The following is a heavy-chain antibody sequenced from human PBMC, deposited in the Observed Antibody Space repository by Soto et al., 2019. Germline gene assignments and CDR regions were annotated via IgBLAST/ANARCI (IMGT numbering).Heavy chain of an antibody. CDR2: ISGSGGST. J-gene: IGHJ4*02. V-gene: IGHV3-23*01. CDR1: GFTFSSYA. CDR3: AKGPLLMIAVAGSAGDY. D-gene: IGHD6-19*01. Sequence: PGGSLRLSCAASGFTFSSYAMSWVRQAPGKGLEWVSAISGSGGSTYYADSVKGRFTISRDNSKNTLYLQMNSLRAEDTAVYYCAKGPLLMIAVAGSAGDYWGQGTLVTVSS.